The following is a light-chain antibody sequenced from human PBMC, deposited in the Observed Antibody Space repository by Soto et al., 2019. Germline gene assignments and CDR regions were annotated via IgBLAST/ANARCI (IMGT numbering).Light chain of an antibody. CDR1: TSDIAGYNY. CDR3: NSYTSASFYV. V-gene: IGLV2-14*01. J-gene: IGLJ1*01. Sequence: QSVLAQPVSVSGSPGQSFTISCTGTTSDIAGYNYVSWYQQHPGKAPKLLIYEVTSRASGVSHRFSGSKSGNTASLTISGLQAEDEAEYYCNSYTSASFYVFGTGTKVTVL. CDR2: EVT.